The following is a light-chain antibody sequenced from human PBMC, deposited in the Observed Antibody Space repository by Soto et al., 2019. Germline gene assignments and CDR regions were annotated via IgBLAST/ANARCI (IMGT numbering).Light chain of an antibody. CDR2: EVS. Sequence: QSALTEPASVSGSPGQSITISCTGTSSDVRGYNYVSWFQQHPGKAPKLMIYEVSNRPSGVSNRFSGSKSGNTASLTISGLQAEDEADYYCSSYTTSSTLGVFGTGTKVTV. CDR1: SSDVRGYNY. CDR3: SSYTTSSTLGV. V-gene: IGLV2-14*01. J-gene: IGLJ1*01.